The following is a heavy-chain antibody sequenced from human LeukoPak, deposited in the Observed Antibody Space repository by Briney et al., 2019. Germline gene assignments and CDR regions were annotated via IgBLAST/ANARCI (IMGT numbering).Heavy chain of an antibody. J-gene: IGHJ5*02. CDR3: SSDSTPRSLADP. D-gene: IGHD2-2*01. Sequence: ASAKVSCKASGYTFTNYYFHWVRHAPGQGLEWMGIIHLSGGSTAYAQKFDGRVNMTWDTSTCTVYMQPSSLRPDDTAVYYCSSDSTPRSLADPWGQGNLVTVSS. CDR1: GYTFTNYY. V-gene: IGHV1-46*01. CDR2: IHLSGGST.